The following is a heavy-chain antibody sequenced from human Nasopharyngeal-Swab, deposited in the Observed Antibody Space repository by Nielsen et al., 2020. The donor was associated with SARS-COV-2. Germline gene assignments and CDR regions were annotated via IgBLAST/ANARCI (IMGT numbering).Heavy chain of an antibody. J-gene: IGHJ6*03. CDR3: ASLLTYYDFWSGYLNYYYMDV. CDR2: IYHSGST. Sequence: VRQAPGKGLEWIGEIYHSGSTNYNPSLKSRVTIPVDNSKNQFSLSLSSVTAADTAVYYCASLLTYYDFWSGYLNYYYMDVWGKGTTVTVSS. V-gene: IGHV4-4*02. D-gene: IGHD3-3*01.